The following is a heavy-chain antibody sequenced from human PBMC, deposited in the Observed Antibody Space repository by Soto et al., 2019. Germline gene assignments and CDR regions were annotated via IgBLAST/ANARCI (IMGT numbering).Heavy chain of an antibody. D-gene: IGHD2-15*01. J-gene: IGHJ4*02. V-gene: IGHV4-34*01. Sequence: SETLSLTCAVYGGSFSGYYWSWIRQPPGKGLEWIGEINHSGSTNYNPSLKSRVTISVDTSKNQFSLKLSSVTAADTAVYYCARASFNCSGGSCYRTYFDYWGQGTLVTVSS. CDR1: GGSFSGYY. CDR3: ARASFNCSGGSCYRTYFDY. CDR2: INHSGST.